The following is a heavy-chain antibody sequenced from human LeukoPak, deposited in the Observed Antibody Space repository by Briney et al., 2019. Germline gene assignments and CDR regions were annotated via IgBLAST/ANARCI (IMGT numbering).Heavy chain of an antibody. CDR2: IWYDGSNK. CDR3: ARDVSSDYNY. D-gene: IGHD6-19*01. Sequence: GRSLRLSCAASGFTFSSYGMHWVRQAPGKGLEWVAVIWYDGSNKYYADSVKGRFTISRDNSKNTLYLQMNSLRDEDTAVYYCARDVSSDYNYWGQGTLVTVSS. J-gene: IGHJ4*02. V-gene: IGHV3-33*01. CDR1: GFTFSSYG.